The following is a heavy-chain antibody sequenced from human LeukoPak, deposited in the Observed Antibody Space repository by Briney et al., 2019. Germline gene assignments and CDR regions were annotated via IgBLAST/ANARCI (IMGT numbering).Heavy chain of an antibody. CDR3: ARGSQPWQQLAPIDY. CDR2: IYSGGST. Sequence: GGSLRLSCAASGFTVSSNYMSWVRQAPGKGLEWVSVIYSGGSTYYADSVKGRFTISRDNSKNTLYLQMNSLRAEDTAVYYCARGSQPWQQLAPIDYWGQGTLVTVSS. J-gene: IGHJ4*02. CDR1: GFTVSSNY. D-gene: IGHD6-13*01. V-gene: IGHV3-53*01.